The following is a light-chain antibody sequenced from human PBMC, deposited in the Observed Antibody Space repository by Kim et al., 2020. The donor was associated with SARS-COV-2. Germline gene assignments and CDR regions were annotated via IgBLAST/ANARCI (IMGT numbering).Light chain of an antibody. CDR2: GRN. J-gene: IGLJ2*01. CDR1: SLRSYY. Sequence: SSELTHDPAVSVALGQTVRITCQGDSLRSYYATWYQQKPRQAPVLVIYGRNNRPSGIPDRISGSTSGNTASLTISGAQAENEADFYCQSRDSGGNVVFGGGTQLTVL. V-gene: IGLV3-19*01. CDR3: QSRDSGGNVV.